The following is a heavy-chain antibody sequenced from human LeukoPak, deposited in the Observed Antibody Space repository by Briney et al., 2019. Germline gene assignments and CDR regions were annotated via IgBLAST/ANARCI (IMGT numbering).Heavy chain of an antibody. CDR3: ARGRDYYGSGSYSIPCYFDF. CDR1: GYSISSGYY. Sequence: PSETLSLTCAVSGYSISSGYYWGWIRQPPGKGLEWIGSIYRSGSTYYNPSLKSRVPISVDTSKNQFSLKLSSVTAADTAVYYCARGRDYYGSGSYSIPCYFDFWGQGTVVIVTS. CDR2: IYRSGST. J-gene: IGHJ4*02. D-gene: IGHD3-10*01. V-gene: IGHV4-38-2*01.